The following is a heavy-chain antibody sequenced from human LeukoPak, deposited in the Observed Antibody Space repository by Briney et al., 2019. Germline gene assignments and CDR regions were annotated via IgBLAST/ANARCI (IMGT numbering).Heavy chain of an antibody. V-gene: IGHV4-34*01. CDR3: ARSIGRQWLTTPFDY. Sequence: SETLSLTCAVYGGSFSGYYWSWIRQPPGKGLEWIGEINHSGSTNYNPSLKSRVTISVDTSKNQFSLKLSSVTAADTAVYYCARSIGRQWLTTPFDYWGQGTLVTVSS. CDR1: GGSFSGYY. CDR2: INHSGST. D-gene: IGHD6-19*01. J-gene: IGHJ4*02.